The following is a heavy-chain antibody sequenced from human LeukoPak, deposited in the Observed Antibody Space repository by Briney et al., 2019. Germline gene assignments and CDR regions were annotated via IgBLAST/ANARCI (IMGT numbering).Heavy chain of an antibody. CDR1: GGSISSYY. J-gene: IGHJ6*02. V-gene: IGHV4-59*01. D-gene: IGHD1-26*01. CDR2: IYYSGST. CDR3: ARVELYYYYGMDV. Sequence: PSETLSLTCTVSGGSISSYYWSWIRQPPGKGLEWIGYIYYSGSTNYNPSLESRVTISVDTSKNQFSLKLSSVTAADTAVYYCARVELYYYYGMDVWGQGTTVTVSS.